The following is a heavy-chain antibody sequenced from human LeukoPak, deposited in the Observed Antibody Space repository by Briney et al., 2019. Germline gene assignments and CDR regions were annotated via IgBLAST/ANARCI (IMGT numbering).Heavy chain of an antibody. Sequence: GRSLRLSCAASGFTFSSYGMHWVRQAPGKGLDWVAVISYDGSDEYYADSVKGRFTISRDNSKNTLYLQMDSLRPEDTAVYHCAKVLLFYDSSGYVDSWGQGTLVSVSS. J-gene: IGHJ4*02. V-gene: IGHV3-30*18. CDR2: ISYDGSDE. D-gene: IGHD3-22*01. CDR1: GFTFSSYG. CDR3: AKVLLFYDSSGYVDS.